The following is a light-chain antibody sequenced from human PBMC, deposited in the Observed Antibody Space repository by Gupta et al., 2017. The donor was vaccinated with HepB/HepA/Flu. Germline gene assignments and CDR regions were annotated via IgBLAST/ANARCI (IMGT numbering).Light chain of an antibody. V-gene: IGKV1-5*03. Sequence: DIQMTQPPSTLSASVGDRVTITCRASQSISRWLAWYHQRPGKAPRLLISKASTLEGGVPSRFRGSGSETEFTLTISSLQPDDFGTYYCQHYSLYSRTFGQGTQVEI. CDR2: KAS. J-gene: IGKJ1*01. CDR1: QSISRW. CDR3: QHYSLYSRT.